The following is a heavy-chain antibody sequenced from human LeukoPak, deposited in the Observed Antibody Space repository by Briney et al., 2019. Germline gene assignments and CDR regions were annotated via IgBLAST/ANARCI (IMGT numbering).Heavy chain of an antibody. J-gene: IGHJ3*02. CDR3: ASLSDNCSSTSCYNAFDI. Sequence: SETLSLTCTVSGGSISSSSYYWGWIRQPPGKGPEWIGSIYYSGSTYYNPSLKSRVTISVDTSKNQFSLKLSSVTAADTAVYYCASLSDNCSSTSCYNAFDIWGQGTMVTVSS. V-gene: IGHV4-39*01. CDR2: IYYSGST. D-gene: IGHD2-2*02. CDR1: GGSISSSSYY.